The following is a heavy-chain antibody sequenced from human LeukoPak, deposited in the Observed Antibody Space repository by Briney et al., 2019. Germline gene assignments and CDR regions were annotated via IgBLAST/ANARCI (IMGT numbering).Heavy chain of an antibody. CDR1: GFTFIKYA. D-gene: IGHD2-2*01. CDR3: AKDTGSTVAFDL. J-gene: IGHJ3*01. V-gene: IGHV3-23*01. Sequence: PGGSLRLSCAASGFTFIKYAMSWVRLAPGKGLEWVSAVSGNGDTTYYADSVKGRFSVSRDTSKNRLYLQMSSLRAEDTAVYYCAKDTGSTVAFDLWGQGTMVTVSS. CDR2: VSGNGDTT.